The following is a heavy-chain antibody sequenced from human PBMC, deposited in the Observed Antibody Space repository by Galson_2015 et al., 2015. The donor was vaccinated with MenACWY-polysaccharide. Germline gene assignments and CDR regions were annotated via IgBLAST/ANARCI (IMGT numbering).Heavy chain of an antibody. CDR1: GFTFSSYG. Sequence: SLRLSCAASGFTFSSYGMHWVRQAPGKGLEWVTLIYYDGSKKQYADSVKGRFTISRDNSKNTLYLQMDSLRAEDTAVYYCSRLQSKYMDVWGKGTTLTVSS. CDR2: IYYDGSKK. V-gene: IGHV3-30*12. CDR3: SRLQSKYMDV. J-gene: IGHJ6*04. D-gene: IGHD4-11*01.